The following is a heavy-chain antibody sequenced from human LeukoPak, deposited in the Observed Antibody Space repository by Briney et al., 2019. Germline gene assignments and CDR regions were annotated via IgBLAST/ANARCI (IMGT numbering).Heavy chain of an antibody. D-gene: IGHD3-3*01. J-gene: IGHJ3*02. CDR3: ARPNYDFWSGYRGTRAFDI. CDR1: GGSISSSNW. Sequence: SETLSLTCAVSGGSISSSNWWSWVRQPPGKGLEWIGEIYHSGSTNYNPSLKSRVTISVDTSKNQFSLKLSSVTAADTAVYYCARPNYDFWSGYRGTRAFDIWGQGTMVTVSS. V-gene: IGHV4-4*02. CDR2: IYHSGST.